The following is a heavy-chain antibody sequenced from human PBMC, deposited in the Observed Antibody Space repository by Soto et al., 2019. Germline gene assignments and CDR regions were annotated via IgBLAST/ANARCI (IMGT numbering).Heavy chain of an antibody. CDR2: ISGSGGST. CDR1: GFTFSSCA. J-gene: IGHJ6*02. CDR3: AKDGYKEYYYYYGMDI. Sequence: GGSLRLSCAASGFTFSSCAMSWVRQAPGKGLEWVSAISGSGGSTYYADSVKGRFTISRDNSKNTLYLQMNSLRAEDTAVYYCAKDGYKEYYYYYGMDIWGQGTTVTVSS. D-gene: IGHD5-12*01. V-gene: IGHV3-23*01.